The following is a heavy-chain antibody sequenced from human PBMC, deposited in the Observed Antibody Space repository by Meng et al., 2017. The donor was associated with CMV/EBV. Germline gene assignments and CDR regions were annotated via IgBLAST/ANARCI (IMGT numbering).Heavy chain of an antibody. CDR3: THHGGGLQFGTDDF. Sequence: SGMKFGDAWMNWVRQVPGKGLEWVGLTRSKKSGGTIDYAAPVKGRFTISRDDSQNMLYLQMSSLKTDDTAVYFCTHHGGGLQFGTDDFWGQGTLVTVSS. J-gene: IGHJ4*02. V-gene: IGHV3-15*07. D-gene: IGHD5-24*01. CDR2: TRSKKSGGTI. CDR1: GMKFGDAW.